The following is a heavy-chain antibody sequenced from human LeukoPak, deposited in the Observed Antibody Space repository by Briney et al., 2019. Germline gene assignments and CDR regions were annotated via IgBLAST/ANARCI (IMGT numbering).Heavy chain of an antibody. CDR3: ARDAIAAVGTKRNWFDP. Sequence: PGGSLRLSWAVSGFTFSSYWMHWVRQGPGKGLVWVSRINSDGSSTSYADSVKGRFTISRDNAKNTLYLQMNSLRAEDTAVYYCARDAIAAVGTKRNWFDPWGQGTLVTVSS. J-gene: IGHJ5*02. CDR2: INSDGSST. V-gene: IGHV3-74*01. D-gene: IGHD6-13*01. CDR1: GFTFSSYW.